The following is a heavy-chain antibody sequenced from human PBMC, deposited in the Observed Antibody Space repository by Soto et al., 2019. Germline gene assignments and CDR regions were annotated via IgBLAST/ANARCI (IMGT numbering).Heavy chain of an antibody. Sequence: QVQLVESGGGVVQPGRSLRLSCAASGFTFSSYAMHWVRQAPGKGLEWVAVISYDGSNKYYADSVKGRFTISRDNSKNTLYLQMNSLRAEDTAVYDCARETYYDFWSGPYYGMDVWGQGTTVTVSS. CDR2: ISYDGSNK. J-gene: IGHJ6*02. CDR1: GFTFSSYA. D-gene: IGHD3-3*01. CDR3: ARETYYDFWSGPYYGMDV. V-gene: IGHV3-30-3*01.